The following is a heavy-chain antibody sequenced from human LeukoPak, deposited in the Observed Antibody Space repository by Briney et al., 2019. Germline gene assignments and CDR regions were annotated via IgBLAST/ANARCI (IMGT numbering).Heavy chain of an antibody. J-gene: IGHJ6*03. V-gene: IGHV3-33*06. CDR1: GFMFSDCG. CDR2: IWYDGSNI. D-gene: IGHD3-10*01. CDR3: AKEGDRGEALYYYYMDV. Sequence: PGRSLRLSCAASGFMFSDCGMHWVRQAPGKGLEWVAAIWYDGSNIFYADSVKGRFTISRDNSKNALYLQMKSLRAEDTADYYCAKEGDRGEALYYYYMDVWGNGTTVTVSS.